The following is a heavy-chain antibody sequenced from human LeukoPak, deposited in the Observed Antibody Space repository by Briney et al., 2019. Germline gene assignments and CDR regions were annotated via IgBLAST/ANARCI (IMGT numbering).Heavy chain of an antibody. CDR1: GGSISTSSYY. Sequence: SETLSLTCTVSGGSISTSSYYWGWVRQPPGKGLEWIGNIFYSGSTYYSPSLKSRVTISLDTSKNQFSLKLSSVTAADTAVYYCARGKSYDSSGYYYVRRNWFDPWGQGTLVTVSS. CDR2: IFYSGST. D-gene: IGHD3-22*01. CDR3: ARGKSYDSSGYYYVRRNWFDP. V-gene: IGHV4-39*07. J-gene: IGHJ5*02.